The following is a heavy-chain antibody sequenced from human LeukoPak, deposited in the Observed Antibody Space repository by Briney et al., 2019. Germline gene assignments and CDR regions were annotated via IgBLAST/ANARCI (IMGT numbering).Heavy chain of an antibody. V-gene: IGHV4-34*01. D-gene: IGHD1-14*01. CDR1: GGSFSGYY. J-gene: IGHJ6*02. CDR2: INHSGST. CDR3: ARDRSPGYYYYGMDV. Sequence: SETLSLTCAVYGGSFSGYYWSWIRQPPGKGLEWIGEINHSGSTNYNPSLKSRVTISVDTSKNQFSLKLSSVTAADTAVYYCARDRSPGYYYYGMDVWGQGTTVTVSS.